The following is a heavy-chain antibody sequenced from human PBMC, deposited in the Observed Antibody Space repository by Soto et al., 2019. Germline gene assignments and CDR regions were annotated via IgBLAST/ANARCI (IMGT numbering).Heavy chain of an antibody. V-gene: IGHV3-74*01. D-gene: IGHD3-10*01. CDR3: AALPSAGGSGSYYQISYYYYGMDV. J-gene: IGHJ6*02. CDR2: INSDGSST. CDR1: GFTFSSYW. Sequence: EVQLVESGGGLVQPGGSLRLSCAASGFTFSSYWMHWVRQAPGKGLVWVSRINSDGSSTSYADSVKGRFTISRDNAKNTLYLQMNSLRAEDTAVYYCAALPSAGGSGSYYQISYYYYGMDVWGQGTTVTVSS.